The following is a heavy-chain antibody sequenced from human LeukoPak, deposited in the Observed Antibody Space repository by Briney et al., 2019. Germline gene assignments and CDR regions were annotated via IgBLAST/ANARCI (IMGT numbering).Heavy chain of an antibody. D-gene: IGHD1-26*01. CDR2: IYHSGST. V-gene: IGHV4-59*08. CDR3: ARLTDGSYSDY. J-gene: IGHJ4*02. CDR1: GGSISSYY. Sequence: SETLSLTCTVSGGSISSYYWSWIRQPPGKGLEWIGYIYHSGSTNYNPSLKSRVTISVDTSKNQFSLKLSSVTAADTAVYYCARLTDGSYSDYWGQGTLVTASS.